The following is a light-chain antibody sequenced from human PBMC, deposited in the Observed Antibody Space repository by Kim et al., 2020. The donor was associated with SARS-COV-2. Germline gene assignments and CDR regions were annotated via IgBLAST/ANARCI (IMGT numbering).Light chain of an antibody. CDR3: NSRDSSGNRGV. CDR1: SLRSYY. Sequence: SSELTQDPVVSVALGQTVRITCQGDSLRSYYASWYQQKPGQAPVVVIYGKNNRPSGIPDRFSGSSSGNTASLTITGAQAEDEADYYCNSRDSSGNRGVFGTGTKVTVL. J-gene: IGLJ1*01. V-gene: IGLV3-19*01. CDR2: GKN.